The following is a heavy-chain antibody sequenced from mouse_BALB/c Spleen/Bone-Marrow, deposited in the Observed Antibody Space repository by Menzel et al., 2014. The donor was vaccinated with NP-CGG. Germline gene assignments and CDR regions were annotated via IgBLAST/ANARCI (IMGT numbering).Heavy chain of an antibody. CDR2: INPGSGGT. Sequence: QVQLQQSGAELVRPGTSVKVSCKASGYAFTNYLIEWVKRRPGQGLEWIGVINPGSGGTNYNEKFKGKATLTADKSSSTAYMQLSSLTSDDSAVYFCARHYFDYWGQGTTLTVSS. CDR3: ARHYFDY. V-gene: IGHV1-54*01. J-gene: IGHJ2*01. CDR1: GYAFTNYL.